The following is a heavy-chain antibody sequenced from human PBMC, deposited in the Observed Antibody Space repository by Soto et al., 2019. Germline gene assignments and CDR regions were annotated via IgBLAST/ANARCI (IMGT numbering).Heavy chain of an antibody. Sequence: SETLSLTCAVYGESFSGYYWSWIRQPPGKGLEWIGYIYYSGSTNYNPSLKSRVTISVDTSKNQFSLKLSSVTAADTAVYYCARSSGSSPLMWFDPWGQGTLVTVSS. D-gene: IGHD1-26*01. CDR2: IYYSGST. CDR3: ARSSGSSPLMWFDP. J-gene: IGHJ5*02. CDR1: GESFSGYY. V-gene: IGHV4-59*01.